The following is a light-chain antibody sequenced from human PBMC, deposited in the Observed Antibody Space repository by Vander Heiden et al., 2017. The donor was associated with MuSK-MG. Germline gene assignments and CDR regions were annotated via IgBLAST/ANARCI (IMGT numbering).Light chain of an antibody. J-gene: IGKJ1*01. Sequence: EIVLTQSPGSLSLSPRERATLSCRASQSVSSSYLAWYQQKPGQAPRLLIYGTSSRATGIPDRFSGSGSGTDFTLTISRLEPEDFAVYYCQQYGSSPWTFGQWTKVELK. CDR3: QQYGSSPWT. V-gene: IGKV3-20*01. CDR2: GTS. CDR1: QSVSSSY.